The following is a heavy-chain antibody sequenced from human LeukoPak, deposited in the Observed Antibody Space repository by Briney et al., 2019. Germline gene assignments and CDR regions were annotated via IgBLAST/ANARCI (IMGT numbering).Heavy chain of an antibody. D-gene: IGHD3-16*02. V-gene: IGHV3-48*04. CDR2: ISSASSTI. CDR3: VRPQILSDDIYNV. Sequence: GGSLRLSCAVSGSSFSSASMNWVRQAPAKGLEWLSYISSASSTIYYADSVRGRFTISRDNAKNSLYLQMSRLRAEDTATYYCVRPQILSDDIYNVWGQGRMVTVSS. J-gene: IGHJ3*01. CDR1: GSSFSSAS.